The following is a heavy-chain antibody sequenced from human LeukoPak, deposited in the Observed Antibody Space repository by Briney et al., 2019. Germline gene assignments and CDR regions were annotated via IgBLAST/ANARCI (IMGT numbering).Heavy chain of an antibody. CDR1: GFTFISYS. J-gene: IGHJ6*03. CDR3: ARIPVTIFGVDYYMDV. CDR2: IISSSSYI. Sequence: GGSLLLSCSASGFTFISYSMNWVRRAPGKGLEWVSSIISSSSYIYYADSVKGRFTISRDNAKNSLYLQMNSLRAEDTAVYYCARIPVTIFGVDYYMDVWGKGTTVTVSS. D-gene: IGHD3-3*01. V-gene: IGHV3-21*01.